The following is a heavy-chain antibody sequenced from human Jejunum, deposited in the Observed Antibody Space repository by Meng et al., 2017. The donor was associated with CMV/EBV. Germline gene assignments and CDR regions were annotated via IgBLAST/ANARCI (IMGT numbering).Heavy chain of an antibody. Sequence: LQESGPGLVKPSQTLSLTCTVSGDSISSGDYYWNWIRQYPGKGLEWLGFTFQSGNSYYYPSLKGRLIISPDTSTNQVHLNLTSVXAADTAVYYCARSPHGVQTSGHFYDRGRFDSWGHGIXVTVSS. CDR1: GDSISSGDYY. CDR2: TFQSGNS. V-gene: IGHV4-31*03. D-gene: IGHD3-22*01. J-gene: IGHJ5*01. CDR3: ARSPHGVQTSGHFYDRGRFDS.